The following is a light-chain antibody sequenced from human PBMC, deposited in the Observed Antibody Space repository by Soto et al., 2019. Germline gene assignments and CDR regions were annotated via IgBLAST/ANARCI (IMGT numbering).Light chain of an antibody. CDR2: DAY. CDR3: QHFNSY. V-gene: IGKV1-5*01. J-gene: IGKJ4*01. CDR1: QSVSRW. Sequence: DIQMTQSPSTLSAAVGDRVTITCRASQSVSRWLAWYQQTSGKAPKLLIYDAYILKTGVPSRFSGSGSGTEFTLTISSLQPGDFATYYCQHFNSYFGGGTKVEIK.